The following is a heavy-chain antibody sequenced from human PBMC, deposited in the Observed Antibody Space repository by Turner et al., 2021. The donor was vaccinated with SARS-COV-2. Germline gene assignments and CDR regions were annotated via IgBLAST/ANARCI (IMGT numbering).Heavy chain of an antibody. CDR2: TSYDGSNK. Sequence: QVQLVESGGGVVQPGRSLRLPCAASGFTFSSYGMHWGRQAPGKGLEWVAVTSYDGSNKYYADSVKGRFTISRDNSKNTLYLQMNSLRAEDTAVYYCAKQQGLYSNPMYYFDYWGQGTLVTVSS. CDR1: GFTFSSYG. V-gene: IGHV3-30*18. CDR3: AKQQGLYSNPMYYFDY. D-gene: IGHD4-4*01. J-gene: IGHJ4*02.